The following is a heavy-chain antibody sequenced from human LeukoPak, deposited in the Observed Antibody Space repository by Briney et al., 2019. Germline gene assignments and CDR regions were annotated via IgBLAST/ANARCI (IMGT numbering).Heavy chain of an antibody. CDR2: INPSGGST. D-gene: IGHD6-13*01. V-gene: IGHV1-46*03. CDR1: GYTFTSYY. CDR3: ARDRRQQLVPNWFDP. J-gene: IGHJ5*02. Sequence: ASVKVSCKASGYTFTSYYIHWVRQAPGQGLEWMGIINPSGGSTSYAQKFQGRVTMTRDTSTSTVYMELSSLRSEDTAVYYCARDRRQQLVPNWFDPWGQGTLVTVSS.